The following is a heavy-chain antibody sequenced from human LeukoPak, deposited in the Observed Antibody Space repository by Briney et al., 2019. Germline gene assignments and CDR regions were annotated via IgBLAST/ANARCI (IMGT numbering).Heavy chain of an antibody. Sequence: PSETLSLTCAVSGSSISGSTWWTWVRQPPGKGLEWIGEVFYSGSTNSNPSLKSRLTMSVDESKHEFSLKLTSVTAADTAVYYCASGGLVSRYLDHWGQGTLVTVSP. CDR3: ASGGLVSRYLDH. CDR2: VFYSGST. CDR1: GSSISGSTW. J-gene: IGHJ4*02. D-gene: IGHD3-9*01. V-gene: IGHV4-4*02.